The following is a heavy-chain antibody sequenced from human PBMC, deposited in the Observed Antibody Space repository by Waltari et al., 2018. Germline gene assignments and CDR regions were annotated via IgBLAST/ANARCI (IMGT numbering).Heavy chain of an antibody. CDR3: ARDLTGLYYFDY. Sequence: EVQLVESGGGLIQPGGSLRLSCAASGFTVSSNYMSWVRQAPGKGLEWVYVIYSGGSTYYADSVKGRFTISRDNSKNTLYLQMNSLRAEDTAVYYCARDLTGLYYFDYWGQGTLVTVSS. CDR2: IYSGGST. D-gene: IGHD7-27*01. J-gene: IGHJ4*02. V-gene: IGHV3-53*01. CDR1: GFTVSSNY.